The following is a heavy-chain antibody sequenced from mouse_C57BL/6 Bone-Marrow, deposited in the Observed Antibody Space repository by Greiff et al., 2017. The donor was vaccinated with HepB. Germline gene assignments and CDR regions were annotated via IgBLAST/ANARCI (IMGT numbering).Heavy chain of an antibody. D-gene: IGHD1-1*01. CDR2: IYPRDGSS. Sequence: QVQLQQSDAELVKPGASVKISCKASGYTFTDYSIHWMKQRPEQGLEWIGYIYPRDGSSRYNEKFKGKATLTEDKSSSTAYMQLNSLTSEDSAVFFCAGRTTVGYFDVWGTGTAITVSS. V-gene: IGHV1-78*01. CDR3: AGRTTVGYFDV. J-gene: IGHJ1*03. CDR1: GYTFTDYS.